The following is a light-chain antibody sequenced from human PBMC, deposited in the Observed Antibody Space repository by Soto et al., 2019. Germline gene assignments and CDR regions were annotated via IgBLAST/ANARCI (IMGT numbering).Light chain of an antibody. CDR1: QSVSSH. CDR2: DAS. V-gene: IGKV3-11*01. J-gene: IGKJ5*01. CDR3: QQRSSAIT. Sequence: VLPQSPATLSLSPGERATLSCRASQSVSSHLAWFQQRPGQAPRLLIYDASNRATGIPARFSGGGSGTDFTLTISSLDPEDFAVYYCQQRSSAITFGQGTRLEIK.